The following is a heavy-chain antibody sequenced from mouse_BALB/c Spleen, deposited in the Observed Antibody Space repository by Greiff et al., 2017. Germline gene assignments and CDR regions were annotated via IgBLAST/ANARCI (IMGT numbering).Heavy chain of an antibody. D-gene: IGHD2-4*01. CDR2: INPGSGGT. CDR1: GYAFTNYL. V-gene: IGHV1-54*01. Sequence: QVQLKQSGAELVRPGTSVKVSCKASGYAFTNYLIEWVKQRPGQGLEWIGVINPGSGGTNYNEKFKGKATLTADKSSSTAYMQLSSLTSDDSAVYFCARRTMDYDGGFAYWGQGTLVTVSA. J-gene: IGHJ3*01. CDR3: ARRTMDYDGGFAY.